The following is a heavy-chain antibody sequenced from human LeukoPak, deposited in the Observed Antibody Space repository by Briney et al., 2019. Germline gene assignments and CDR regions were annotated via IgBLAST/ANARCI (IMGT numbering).Heavy chain of an antibody. CDR2: INPSGGST. J-gene: IGHJ6*03. Sequence: ASVKVSCKASGYTFTSYYMHWVRQAPGQGLEWMGTINPSGGSTSYAQKFQGRVTMTRDTSTSTVYMELCSLRSEDTAVYYCARGPITMVRGPIYYYMDVWGKGTTVTVSS. CDR1: GYTFTSYY. CDR3: ARGPITMVRGPIYYYMDV. V-gene: IGHV1-46*03. D-gene: IGHD3-10*01.